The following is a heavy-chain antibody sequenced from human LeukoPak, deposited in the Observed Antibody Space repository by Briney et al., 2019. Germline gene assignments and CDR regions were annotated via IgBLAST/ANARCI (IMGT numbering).Heavy chain of an antibody. CDR1: GGSISSGGYY. CDR3: AREVGANFHY. CDR2: IYYSGST. D-gene: IGHD1-26*01. J-gene: IGHJ4*02. Sequence: SQTLSLTCTVSGGSISSGGYYWSWIRQHPGKGLEWIGYIYYSGSTNYNPSLKSRVTISVDTSKNQFSLKLSSVTAADTAVYYCAREVGANFHYWGQGTLVTVSS. V-gene: IGHV4-61*08.